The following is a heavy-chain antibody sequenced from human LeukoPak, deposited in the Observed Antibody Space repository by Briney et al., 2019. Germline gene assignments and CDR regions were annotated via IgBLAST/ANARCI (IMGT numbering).Heavy chain of an antibody. Sequence: GASVKVSFTASGHTFTSYTLHWVRQAPGQRLEWMGWINAGNANTKYSQKFQGRVTITRDTSASTAYMELSSLRSEDTAVYYCARIEFDYWGQGTLVTVSS. CDR1: GHTFTSYT. D-gene: IGHD5-24*01. V-gene: IGHV1-3*01. CDR3: ARIEFDY. CDR2: INAGNANT. J-gene: IGHJ4*02.